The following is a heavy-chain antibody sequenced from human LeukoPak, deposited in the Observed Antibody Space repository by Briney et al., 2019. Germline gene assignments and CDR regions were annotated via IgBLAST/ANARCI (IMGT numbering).Heavy chain of an antibody. V-gene: IGHV3-20*04. D-gene: IGHD3-16*01. CDR3: ARGNRGGSYGGDS. Sequence: GGSLRLSCAASGFTFNDYGMTWVRQAPGKGLEWVAGINGNGDTTGYADSVKGRFAISRDNAENSLYLQMDSLRAEDTAFYYCARGNRGGSYGGDSWGQGTLVIVSS. J-gene: IGHJ4*02. CDR2: INGNGDTT. CDR1: GFTFNDYG.